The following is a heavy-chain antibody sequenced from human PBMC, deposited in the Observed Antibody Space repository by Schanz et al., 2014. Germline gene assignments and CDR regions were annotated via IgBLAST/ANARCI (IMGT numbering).Heavy chain of an antibody. J-gene: IGHJ6*02. Sequence: QAELVESGGGVVQPGGSLRLSCEASGFIFSNHGMNWVRQAPGKGLEWVAVISYDGSHKDYADSVKGRFTISRDNSKNTLYLQMNSLRAEDTAVYYCARDRQQLVGRIGYYYGMDVWGQGTTVTVSS. CDR2: ISYDGSHK. V-gene: IGHV3-30*19. CDR1: GFIFSNHG. CDR3: ARDRQQLVGRIGYYYGMDV. D-gene: IGHD6-13*01.